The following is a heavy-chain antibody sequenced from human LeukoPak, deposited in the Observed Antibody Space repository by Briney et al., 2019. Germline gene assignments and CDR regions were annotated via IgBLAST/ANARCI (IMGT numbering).Heavy chain of an antibody. CDR2: IGSYSSPI. V-gene: IGHV3-11*01. CDR3: ARMGDYSEFDP. Sequence: GGSLRLSCAASGFIFGDYYMSWIRQAPGKGLEWVSYIGSYSSPICYADSVQGRFAISRENAENLLHLEMNSLRAEDTAVYYCARMGDYSEFDPWGQGTLVTVSS. D-gene: IGHD3-16*01. J-gene: IGHJ5*02. CDR1: GFIFGDYY.